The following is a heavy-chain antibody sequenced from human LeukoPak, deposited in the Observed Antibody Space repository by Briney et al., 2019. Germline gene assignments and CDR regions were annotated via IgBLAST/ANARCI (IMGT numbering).Heavy chain of an antibody. CDR3: ARALRGRWLYSGDYFDY. CDR2: IYYSGST. D-gene: IGHD5-24*01. CDR1: GGSISSASYY. V-gene: IGHV4-61*02. Sequence: PSQTLSLTCTVSGGSISSASYYWSWIRQPAGKGLEWIGSIYYSGSTYYNPSLKSRVTISVDTSKNQFSLKLSSVTAADTAVYYCARALRGRWLYSGDYFDYWGQGTLVTVSS. J-gene: IGHJ4*02.